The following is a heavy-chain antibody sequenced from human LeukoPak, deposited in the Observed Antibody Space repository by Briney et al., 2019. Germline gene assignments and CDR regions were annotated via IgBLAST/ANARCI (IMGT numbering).Heavy chain of an antibody. CDR2: IYYSGST. Sequence: PSETLSLTCTVSGGSISSSSYYWGWIRQPPGKGLEWIGSIYYSGSTYYNPSLKSRVTISVDTSKNQFSLKLSSVTAADTAVYYCARDMVRGIDAFDIWGQGTMVTVSS. CDR3: ARDMVRGIDAFDI. CDR1: GGSISSSSYY. D-gene: IGHD3-10*01. V-gene: IGHV4-39*02. J-gene: IGHJ3*02.